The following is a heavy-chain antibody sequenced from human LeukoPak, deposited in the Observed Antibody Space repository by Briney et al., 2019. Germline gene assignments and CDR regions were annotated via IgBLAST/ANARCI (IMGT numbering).Heavy chain of an antibody. CDR2: INHSGST. CDR3: ARAGYCGSGSYRRYYGMDV. D-gene: IGHD3-10*01. J-gene: IGHJ6*04. CDR1: GGSFSGYY. V-gene: IGHV4-34*01. Sequence: SETLSLTCAVYGGSFSGYYWSWICQPPGKGLEWIGEINHSGSTNYNPSLKSRVTISVDTSKNQFSLKLSSVTAADTAVYYCARAGYCGSGSYRRYYGMDVWGKGTTVTVST.